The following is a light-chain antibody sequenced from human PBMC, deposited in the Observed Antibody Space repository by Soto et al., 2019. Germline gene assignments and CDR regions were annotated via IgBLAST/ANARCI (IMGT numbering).Light chain of an antibody. CDR3: MQSLQTLYT. CDR2: MGA. J-gene: IGKJ2*01. V-gene: IGKV2-28*01. Sequence: EIVMTQSPLSLSVTPGEPASISCRSNQSLLKSGGYNYLDWYLQKPGQSPQVVIYMGAGRAPGVPDRFSGRGSGTSFTLEISRVEAEDGGIYYCMQSLQTLYTFGQGTKLEIK. CDR1: QSLLKSGGYNY.